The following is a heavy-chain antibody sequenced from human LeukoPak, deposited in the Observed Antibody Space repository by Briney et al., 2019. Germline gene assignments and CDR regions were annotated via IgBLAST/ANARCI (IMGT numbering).Heavy chain of an antibody. V-gene: IGHV3-15*01. Sequence: GGSLRLSCAASGFTFSVTWMSWVRQAPGRGLEWVGRFKSKAAGGTTDYAAPVAGRFTISRDDSKNMLYLQMNSLKTEDTAVYYCTRGAPQADVFDIWDQGTMVTVSS. CDR2: FKSKAAGGTT. CDR3: TRGAPQADVFDI. CDR1: GFTFSVTW. J-gene: IGHJ3*02. D-gene: IGHD1-26*01.